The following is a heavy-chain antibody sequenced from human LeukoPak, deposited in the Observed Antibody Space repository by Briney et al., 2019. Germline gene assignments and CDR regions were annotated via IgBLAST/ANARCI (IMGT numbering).Heavy chain of an antibody. Sequence: GGSLRLSCATSGFTFSNFAMSWVRQAPGKGLEWVSAISESGNFTFYADSLKGRFTISRDNSKNALYLQMNSLRAEDTAIYFCAKDTIAGRHSPYWGQGALVTVSS. V-gene: IGHV3-23*01. D-gene: IGHD6-6*01. J-gene: IGHJ4*02. CDR1: GFTFSNFA. CDR2: ISESGNFT. CDR3: AKDTIAGRHSPY.